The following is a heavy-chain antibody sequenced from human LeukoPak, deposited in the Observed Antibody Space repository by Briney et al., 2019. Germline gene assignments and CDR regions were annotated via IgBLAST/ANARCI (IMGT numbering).Heavy chain of an antibody. V-gene: IGHV3-21*01. CDR2: ISSSSSYI. J-gene: IGHJ5*02. CDR1: GFTFSSYS. D-gene: IGHD6-13*01. Sequence: GGSLRLSCAASGFTFSSYSMNWVRHAPGKGLEWVSSISSSSSYIYYADSVKGRFTISRDNAKNSLYLQMNSLRAEDTAVYYCARTYSSRIARWFDPWGQGTLVTVSS. CDR3: ARTYSSRIARWFDP.